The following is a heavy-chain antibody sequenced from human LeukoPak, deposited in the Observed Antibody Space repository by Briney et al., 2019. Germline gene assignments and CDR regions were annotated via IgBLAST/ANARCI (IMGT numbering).Heavy chain of an antibody. D-gene: IGHD3-9*01. Sequence: GGSLRLSCAASGFTFSSYAMHWVRQAPGKGLEYVSAISSNGGSTYYANSVKGRFTISRDNSKNTLYLQMGSLRAEDMAVYYCARIALRYFDWLQYDYWGQGTLVTVSS. CDR3: ARIALRYFDWLQYDY. CDR2: ISSNGGST. CDR1: GFTFSSYA. V-gene: IGHV3-64*01. J-gene: IGHJ4*02.